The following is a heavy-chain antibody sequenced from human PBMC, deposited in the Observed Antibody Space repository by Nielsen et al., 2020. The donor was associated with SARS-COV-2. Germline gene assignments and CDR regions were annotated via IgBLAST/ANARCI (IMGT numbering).Heavy chain of an antibody. CDR3: ARESLAAATPNNWFDP. D-gene: IGHD6-13*01. CDR2: IYYSGST. V-gene: IGHV4-31*03. Sequence: SETLSLTCTVSGGSISSGGYYWSWIRQHPGKGLEWIGYIYYSGSTYYNPSLKSRVTISVDTSKNQFSLKLSSVTAADTAVYYCARESLAAATPNNWFDPWGQGTLVTVSS. CDR1: GGSISSGGYY. J-gene: IGHJ5*02.